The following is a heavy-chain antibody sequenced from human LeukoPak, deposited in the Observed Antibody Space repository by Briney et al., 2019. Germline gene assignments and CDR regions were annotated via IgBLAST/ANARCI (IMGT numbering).Heavy chain of an antibody. J-gene: IGHJ4*02. CDR1: NGSISSYY. CDR2: IYTSGSS. CDR3: ARTLLGIDYGSGSYDFDY. Sequence: SETLSLTCTVSNGSISSYYWSWIRQPAGKGLEWIGRIYTSGSSNSNPSLKSRVTISVDTSKNQFSLKLSSVTAADTAVYYCARTLLGIDYGSGSYDFDYWGQGTLVTVSS. V-gene: IGHV4-4*07. D-gene: IGHD3-10*01.